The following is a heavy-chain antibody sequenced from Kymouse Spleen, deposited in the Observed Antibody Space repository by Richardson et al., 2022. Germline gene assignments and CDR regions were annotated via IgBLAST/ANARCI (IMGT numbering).Heavy chain of an antibody. CDR2: ISYDGSNK. J-gene: IGHJ6*02. Sequence: QVQLVESGGGVVQPGRSLRLSCAASGFTFSSYGMHWVRQAPGKGLEWVAVISYDGSNKYYADSVKGRFTISRDNSKNTLYLQMNSLRAEDTAVYYCAKGERGIAARVHYYYYGMDVWGQGTTVTVSS. CDR3: AKGERGIAARVHYYYYGMDV. D-gene: IGHD6-6*01. CDR1: GFTFSSYG. V-gene: IGHV3-30*18.